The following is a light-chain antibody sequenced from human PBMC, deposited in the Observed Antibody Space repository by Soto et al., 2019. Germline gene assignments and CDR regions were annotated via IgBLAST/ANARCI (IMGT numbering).Light chain of an antibody. CDR3: SSYTTSSTQV. J-gene: IGLJ3*02. V-gene: IGLV2-14*01. Sequence: QSALTQPASVSGSPGQSITISCTGTSSDVGYYNYVSWYQHHPGKAPKLMIYEVSNRPSGVSNRFSGSKSGNTASLAISGLQADDEADYYCSSYTTSSTQVFGGGTQLTVL. CDR1: SSDVGYYNY. CDR2: EVS.